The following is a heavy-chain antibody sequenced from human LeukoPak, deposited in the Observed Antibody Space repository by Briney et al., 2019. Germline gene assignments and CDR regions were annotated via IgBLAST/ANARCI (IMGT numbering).Heavy chain of an antibody. J-gene: IGHJ4*02. CDR1: GGSISSSNW. Sequence: SETLSLTCAVSGGSISSSNWWSWVRPPPGKGLEWIGEIYHSGSTNYNPSLKSRVTISVDKSKNQFSLKLSSVTAADTAVYYCARSSGWYRDNDYWGQGTLVTVSS. CDR2: IYHSGST. D-gene: IGHD6-19*01. V-gene: IGHV4-4*02. CDR3: ARSSGWYRDNDY.